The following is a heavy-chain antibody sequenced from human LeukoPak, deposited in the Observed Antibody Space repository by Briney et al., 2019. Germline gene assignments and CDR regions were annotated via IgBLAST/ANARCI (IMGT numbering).Heavy chain of an antibody. CDR2: IIPIFGTA. Sequence: ASVKVSCKASGGTFSGYAISWVRQAPGQGLEWMGRIIPIFGTANYAQKFQGRVTITTDESTSTAYMELSSLRSEDTAVYYCARGDPDYGDDPRFDYWGQGTLVIVSS. CDR1: GGTFSGYA. D-gene: IGHD4-17*01. V-gene: IGHV1-69*05. CDR3: ARGDPDYGDDPRFDY. J-gene: IGHJ4*02.